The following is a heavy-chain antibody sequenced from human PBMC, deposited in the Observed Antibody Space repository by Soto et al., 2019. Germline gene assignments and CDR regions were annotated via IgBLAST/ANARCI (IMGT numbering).Heavy chain of an antibody. J-gene: IGHJ4*02. CDR1: GGSISPYY. V-gene: IGHV4-59*01. CDR2: IYYSEST. D-gene: IGHD2-21*01. Sequence: PSETLSLTCNISGGSISPYYWSWIRQPPGKTLEWIGYIYYSESTNYNPSLKSRVTISVDTSKNQFSLKLRSVTAADTAVYYCARGDAYFDYWGQGIVVTV. CDR3: ARGDAYFDY.